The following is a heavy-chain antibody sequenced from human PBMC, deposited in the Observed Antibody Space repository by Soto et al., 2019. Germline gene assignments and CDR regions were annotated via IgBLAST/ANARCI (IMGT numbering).Heavy chain of an antibody. D-gene: IGHD6-13*01. Sequence: EVQLLESGGGLVQPGGSLRVSCVASGFTFSSEAMSWVRQAPGKGLEWVSFISASGVSTYYADSGKGRFTISRDHSKNTLFLHMNNLRAEDTAIYYCATISSNWYPSNVDVWGQGTPVIVSS. J-gene: IGHJ1*01. CDR1: GFTFSSEA. CDR3: ATISSNWYPSNVDV. V-gene: IGHV3-23*01. CDR2: ISASGVST.